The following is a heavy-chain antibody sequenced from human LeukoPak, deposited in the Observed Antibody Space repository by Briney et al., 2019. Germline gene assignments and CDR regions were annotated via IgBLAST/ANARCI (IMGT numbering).Heavy chain of an antibody. CDR1: GFTYSSYA. CDR3: AKPLPPETVTRQYYFDY. D-gene: IGHD4-11*01. J-gene: IGHJ4*02. V-gene: IGHV3-23*01. Sequence: PGGSLRLSCAASGFTYSSYAMRWVRQAPGRGLEWVSSISGSGSSTYYADSVKGRFTISRDNSKNTLYLQMNSLRSEDTAVYYSAKPLPPETVTRQYYFDYWGQGTLVTVSS. CDR2: ISGSGSST.